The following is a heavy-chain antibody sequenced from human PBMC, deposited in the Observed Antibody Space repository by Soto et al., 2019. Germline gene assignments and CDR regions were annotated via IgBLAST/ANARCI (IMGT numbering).Heavy chain of an antibody. CDR2: ISGGGGGT. D-gene: IGHD3-22*01. J-gene: IGHJ1*01. Sequence: GGSLRLSCAVSGVTFSSYAMSWVRQAPGKGLEWVSVISGGGGGTDYAESVRGRFTIARDNSNSTLYLQMDSLRAEDTAVYYCATFEISGYYYAWVQHWGQGTLVTVSS. V-gene: IGHV3-23*01. CDR1: GVTFSSYA. CDR3: ATFEISGYYYAWVQH.